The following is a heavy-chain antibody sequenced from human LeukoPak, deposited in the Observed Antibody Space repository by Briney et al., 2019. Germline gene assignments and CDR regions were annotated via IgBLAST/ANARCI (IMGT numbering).Heavy chain of an antibody. D-gene: IGHD6-19*01. V-gene: IGHV3-23*01. CDR2: ITSSGYNT. J-gene: IGHJ6*02. CDR3: AKREYSSGSYGMDV. CDR1: GFTFSSYA. Sequence: GGSLRLSCAASGFTFSSYAMSWVRQAPGKGLEWVSTITSSGYNTYYTGRFTISRDNSKDTLYLQMNSLRAEDTAVYYCAKREYSSGSYGMDVWGQGTTVTVSS.